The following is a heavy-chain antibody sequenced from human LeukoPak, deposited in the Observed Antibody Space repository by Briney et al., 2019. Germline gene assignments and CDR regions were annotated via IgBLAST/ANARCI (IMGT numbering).Heavy chain of an antibody. V-gene: IGHV3-48*01. Sequence: GGSLRLSCAASGFTFSSYSMNWVRQAPGKGLEWVSYISSSSSTIYYADSVKGRFTISRDNSKNTLYLQMNSLRAEDTAVYYCARADESLVYGMDVWGPGTTVIVSS. CDR1: GFTFSSYS. CDR2: ISSSSSTI. J-gene: IGHJ6*02. CDR3: ARADESLVYGMDV.